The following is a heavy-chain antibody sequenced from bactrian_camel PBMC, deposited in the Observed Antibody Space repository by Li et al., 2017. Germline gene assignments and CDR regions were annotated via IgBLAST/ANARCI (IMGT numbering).Heavy chain of an antibody. CDR3: AATRPGCYSGSRCWDNESCLGY. J-gene: IGHJ6*01. V-gene: IGHV3S1*01. CDR1: GYTASAYC. D-gene: IGHD3*01. CDR2: IGTDGVSR. Sequence: HVQLVESGGDSVQPGGSLRLSCEAPGYTASAYCLAWFRQRLGQAREGVAGIGTDGVSRVAESVKGRFTISKDNAKKTLYLEMNNLKPEDTTMYYCAATRPGCYSGSRCWDNESCLGYWGQG.